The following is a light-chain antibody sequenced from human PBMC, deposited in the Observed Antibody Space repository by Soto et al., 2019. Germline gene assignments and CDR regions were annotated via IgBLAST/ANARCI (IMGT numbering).Light chain of an antibody. Sequence: EIVLTQSPGTLSLSPGERATLSCRASQSVSSSFLAWFQQKPGQAPRLLIFGASSRATGIPDRFSGSGSETDFTLTISRLEPEDFAVYYCQQYGSSPRTFGQVTKVEIK. CDR2: GAS. CDR1: QSVSSSF. J-gene: IGKJ1*01. CDR3: QQYGSSPRT. V-gene: IGKV3-20*01.